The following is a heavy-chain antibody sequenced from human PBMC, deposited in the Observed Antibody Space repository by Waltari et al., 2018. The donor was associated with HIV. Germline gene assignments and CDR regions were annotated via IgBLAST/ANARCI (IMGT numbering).Heavy chain of an antibody. CDR3: ARDRYDSSGYLATYNNYYGVDV. V-gene: IGHV4-38-2*02. D-gene: IGHD3-22*01. CDR2: IYHSASA. CDR1: GYSFNSGYN. Sequence: QVQLQESGPGLVTPSETLSLTCTASGYSFNSGYNWGWIRQPPGNGMEWIGSIYHSASAYYKSSLKSRVTISVDTSKNQFSLKLGSATAADTAVYYCARDRYDSSGYLATYNNYYGVDVWGQGTTVTVSS. J-gene: IGHJ6*02.